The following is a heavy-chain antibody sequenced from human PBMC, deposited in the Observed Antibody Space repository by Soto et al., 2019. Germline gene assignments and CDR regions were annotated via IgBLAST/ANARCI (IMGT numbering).Heavy chain of an antibody. CDR3: ARPCFRGMDV. D-gene: IGHD3-16*01. CDR1: GFTFNIYA. V-gene: IGHV3-30-3*01. J-gene: IGHJ6*04. CDR2: ISFDGTKK. Sequence: GGCLRLSCAASGFTFNIYALHWVRQAPGKGLEWVAVISFDGTKKYYVESVKGRFTISRDNDKNSLYLQVNSLRDEDTAVYYCARPCFRGMDVWGKGTRVIASS.